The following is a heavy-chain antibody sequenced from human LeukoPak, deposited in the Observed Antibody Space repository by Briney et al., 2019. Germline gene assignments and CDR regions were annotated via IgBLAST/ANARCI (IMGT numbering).Heavy chain of an antibody. J-gene: IGHJ4*02. CDR3: ARDLYYFGSGSFVPGLPDY. CDR2: ISSSVRVI. V-gene: IGHV3-48*03. Sequence: RGGSLRLSCAASGFTFSPYEMNWVRQAPGKGLEWVSYISSSVRVIHYADSVKGRFTISRDDAKSSLYLQMNSLRAEDTAVYYCARDLYYFGSGSFVPGLPDYWGQGTRVRLSS. CDR1: GFTFSPYE. D-gene: IGHD3-10*01.